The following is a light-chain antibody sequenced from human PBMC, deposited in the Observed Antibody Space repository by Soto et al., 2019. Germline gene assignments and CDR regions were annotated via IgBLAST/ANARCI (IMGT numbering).Light chain of an antibody. CDR2: NYS. CDR3: ATWDDSVSGQV. Sequence: QSVLIQPPSTSATPGQRVTFSCSGSESNIGNNAVNWYQHLPGAAPKLVINNYSQRPSGVPDRFSGSRSGTSASLAISGLQSEDEGVYYCATWDDSVSGQVFGGGTKVTVL. CDR1: ESNIGNNA. V-gene: IGLV1-44*01. J-gene: IGLJ2*01.